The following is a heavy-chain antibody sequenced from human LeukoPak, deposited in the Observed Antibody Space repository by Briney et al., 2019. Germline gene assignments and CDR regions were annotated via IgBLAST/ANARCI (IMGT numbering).Heavy chain of an antibody. J-gene: IGHJ6*03. D-gene: IGHD3-10*01. V-gene: IGHV4-38-2*02. Sequence: SETLSLTCTVSGYSISSGYYWGWIRQPPGKGLEWIGSIYHSGSTYYNPSLKSRVTISVDTSKDQFSLKLSSVTAADTAVYYCARDAVWFGELLNLPYYMDVWGKGTTVTVSS. CDR2: IYHSGST. CDR1: GYSISSGYY. CDR3: ARDAVWFGELLNLPYYMDV.